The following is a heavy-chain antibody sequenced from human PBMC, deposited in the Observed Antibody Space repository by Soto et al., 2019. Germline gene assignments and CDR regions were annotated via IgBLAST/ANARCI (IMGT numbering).Heavy chain of an antibody. CDR2: IRSKAYGGTT. CDR1: GFTFGDYA. V-gene: IGHV3-49*04. CDR3: TRYAHSISGYDPRRYFDY. J-gene: IGHJ4*02. D-gene: IGHD5-12*01. Sequence: PGGSLRLSCTACGFTFGDYAMSWVRQAPGKGLEWVGFIRSKAYGGTTEYAASVKGRFTISRDDSKSIAYLQMNSLKTEDTAVYYCTRYAHSISGYDPRRYFDYWGQGTLVTVSS.